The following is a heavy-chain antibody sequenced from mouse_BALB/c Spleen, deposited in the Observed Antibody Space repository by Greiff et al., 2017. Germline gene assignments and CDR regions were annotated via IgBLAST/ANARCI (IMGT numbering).Heavy chain of an antibody. CDR2: IDPANGNT. D-gene: IGHD4-1*02. CDR1: GFNIKDTY. V-gene: IGHV14-3*02. CDR3: ASNGDGDYFDY. J-gene: IGHJ2*01. Sequence: EVQLQQSGAELVKPGASVKLSCTASGFNIKDTYMHWVKQRPEQGLEWIGRIDPANGNTKYDPKFQGKATITADTSSNTAYLQLSSLTSEDTAVDDCASNGDGDYFDYGGQGTTLTVSS.